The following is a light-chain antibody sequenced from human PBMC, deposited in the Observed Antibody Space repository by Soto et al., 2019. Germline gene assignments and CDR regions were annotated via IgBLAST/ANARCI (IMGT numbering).Light chain of an antibody. V-gene: IGKV1-12*01. CDR3: QQSYSTLWT. CDR2: AAS. J-gene: IGKJ1*01. CDR1: QGIGTW. Sequence: DIQMTQSPSSVSASVGDRVTITCRASQGIGTWLAWFQQKPGKAPELLIYAASNLQSGVPSRFSGSGSGTDFTLTISSLQPEDFATYYCQQSYSTLWTFGQGTKVDNK.